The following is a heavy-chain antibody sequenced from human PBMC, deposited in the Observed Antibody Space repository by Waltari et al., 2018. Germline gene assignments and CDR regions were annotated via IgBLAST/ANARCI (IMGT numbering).Heavy chain of an antibody. D-gene: IGHD2-21*02. J-gene: IGHJ4*02. CDR2: VDHSGSA. Sequence: QLRLQQWGAGLLKPSETLSLTCAVSGGSFNGYYWSWIRQTPGKGLEWIGEVDHSGSANHSPSLKSRVTVSLDTSNKQVSLTLTSVTAADTGIYYCARDARDWEAVDNTYLDSWGQGTLVAVSS. CDR3: ARDARDWEAVDNTYLDS. V-gene: IGHV4-34*01. CDR1: GGSFNGYY.